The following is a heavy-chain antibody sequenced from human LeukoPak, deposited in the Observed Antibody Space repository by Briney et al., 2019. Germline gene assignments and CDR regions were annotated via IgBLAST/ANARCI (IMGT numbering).Heavy chain of an antibody. CDR1: GGSFGDYH. CDR2: IYHSGST. Sequence: SETLSLTCALSGGSFGDYHWNWIRQPPGKGLEWIGYIYHSGSTYYNPSLKSRVTISVDRSKNQFSLKLSSVTAADTAVYYCARVNCSSTSCHPYFDYWGQGTLVTVSS. CDR3: ARVNCSSTSCHPYFDY. V-gene: IGHV4-34*01. D-gene: IGHD2-2*01. J-gene: IGHJ4*02.